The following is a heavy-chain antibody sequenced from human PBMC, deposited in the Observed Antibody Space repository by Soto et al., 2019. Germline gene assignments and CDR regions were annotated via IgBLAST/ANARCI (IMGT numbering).Heavy chain of an antibody. CDR2: ISTTSSTI. J-gene: IGHJ4*02. V-gene: IGHV3-48*02. Sequence: EVQLGESGGGLVQPGGSLRLSCAASGVTFKSYTMNWGRQAPGKGLEWISFISTTSSTIYYADSVKGRFTISRDNAKNSLYLQMNSLRDEDTAVYYCVREGWEYWGQGTLLTVSS. CDR1: GVTFKSYT. D-gene: IGHD1-26*01. CDR3: VREGWEY.